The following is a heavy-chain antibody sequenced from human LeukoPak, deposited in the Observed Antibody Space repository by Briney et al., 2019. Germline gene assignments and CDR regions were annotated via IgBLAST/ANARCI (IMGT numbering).Heavy chain of an antibody. CDR2: INHSGST. CDR1: GGSFSGYY. Sequence: SETLSLTCAVYGGSFSGYYWSWIRQPPGKGLEWIGEINHSGSTNYNPSLKSRVTISVDTSKNQFSLKLSSVTAADTAVYYCARVPVAAAGRGTLPDYWGQGTLITVSS. J-gene: IGHJ4*02. V-gene: IGHV4-34*01. CDR3: ARVPVAAAGRGTLPDY. D-gene: IGHD6-13*01.